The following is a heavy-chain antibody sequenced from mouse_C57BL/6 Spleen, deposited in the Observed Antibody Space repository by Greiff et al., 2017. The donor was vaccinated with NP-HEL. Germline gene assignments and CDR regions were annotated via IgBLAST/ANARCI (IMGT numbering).Heavy chain of an antibody. CDR3: ARGSGYLFDY. J-gene: IGHJ2*01. CDR1: GYSITSGYY. D-gene: IGHD3-2*02. Sequence: VQLKESGPGLVKPSQSLSLTCSVTGYSITSGYYWNWIRQFPGNKLEWMGYISYDGSNNYNPSLKNRISITRDTSKNQFFLKLNSVTTEDTATYYCARGSGYLFDYWGQGTTLTVSS. V-gene: IGHV3-6*01. CDR2: ISYDGSN.